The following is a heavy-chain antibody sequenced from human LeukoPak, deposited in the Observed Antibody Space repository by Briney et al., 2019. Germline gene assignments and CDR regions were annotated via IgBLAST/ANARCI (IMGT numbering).Heavy chain of an antibody. J-gene: IGHJ4*02. CDR3: ARVAGSWSGGMVRGVIDYFDY. CDR1: GYTFTSYY. V-gene: IGHV1-46*01. D-gene: IGHD3-10*01. CDR2: INPSGGST. Sequence: GASVKVSCKASGYTFTSYYMHWVRQAPGQGLEWMGIINPSGGSTSYAQKFQGRVTMTRDTSTSTAYMELRSLRSDDTAVYYCARVAGSWSGGMVRGVIDYFDYWGQGTLVTVSS.